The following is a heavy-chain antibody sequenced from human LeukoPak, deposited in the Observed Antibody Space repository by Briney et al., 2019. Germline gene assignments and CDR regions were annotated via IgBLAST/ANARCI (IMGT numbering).Heavy chain of an antibody. J-gene: IGHJ5*02. D-gene: IGHD6-6*01. Sequence: SETLSLTCTVSGGSISNYYWSWIRQPPGKGLEWIGYIYSSGSTNYNPSLKSRVTISVDTSKNQFSLKLNSVTAADTAVYYCARGRYSSYEKRGINWFDPWGQGTLVTVSS. CDR1: GGSISNYY. CDR3: ARGRYSSYEKRGINWFDP. V-gene: IGHV4-59*01. CDR2: IYSSGST.